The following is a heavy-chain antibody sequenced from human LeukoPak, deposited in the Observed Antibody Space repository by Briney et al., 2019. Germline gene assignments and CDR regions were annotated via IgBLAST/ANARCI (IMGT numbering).Heavy chain of an antibody. CDR1: GFTFSSYA. CDR2: ISGSGGST. V-gene: IGHV3-23*01. CDR3: AKDPYYDSSGSFLYYFDY. D-gene: IGHD3-22*01. J-gene: IGHJ4*02. Sequence: PGGSLRLSCAASGFTFSSYAMSWVRQAPGKGLEWVSAISGSGGSTYYADSVKGRFTIPRDNSKNTLYLQMNSLRAEDTAVYYCAKDPYYDSSGSFLYYFDYWGQGTLVTVSS.